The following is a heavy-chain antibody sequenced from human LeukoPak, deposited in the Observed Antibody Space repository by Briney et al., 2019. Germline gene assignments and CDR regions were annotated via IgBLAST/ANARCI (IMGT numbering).Heavy chain of an antibody. CDR2: ISDGGVT. D-gene: IGHD1-26*01. V-gene: IGHV4-59*08. CDR3: ARHGGTLDYFDY. CDR1: GGSISTYY. J-gene: IGHJ4*02. Sequence: SETLSLTCNVSGGSISTYYWSWIRQPPGKGLEWIGYISDGGVTSYNPSLRGRVTISVDSPKNRFSLRLTSLTAVDTALYYCARHGGTLDYFDYWGPGSLVTVSS.